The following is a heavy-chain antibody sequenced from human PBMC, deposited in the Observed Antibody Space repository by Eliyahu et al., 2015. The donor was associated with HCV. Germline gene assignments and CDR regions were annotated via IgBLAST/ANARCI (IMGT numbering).Heavy chain of an antibody. V-gene: IGHV1-46*03. J-gene: IGHJ4*02. Sequence: KASGYTFTSYYMHWVRQAPGQGLEWMGIINPSGGSTSYAQKFQGRVTMTRDTSTSTVYMELSSLRSEDTAVYYCAKGGSGGYDLADYFDYWGQGTLVTVSS. CDR3: AKGGSGGYDLADYFDY. CDR2: INPSGGST. CDR1: GYTFTSYY. D-gene: IGHD5-12*01.